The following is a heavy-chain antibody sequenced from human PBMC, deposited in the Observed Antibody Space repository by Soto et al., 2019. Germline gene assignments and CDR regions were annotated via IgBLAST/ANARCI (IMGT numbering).Heavy chain of an antibody. J-gene: IGHJ4*01. V-gene: IGHV3-53*02. D-gene: IGHD2-15*01. CDR1: GFTVSSNY. CDR2: IYSGDST. Sequence: EVQLVETGGGLIQPGGSLRLSCAASGFTVSSNYMTWVRQAPGKGLEWVSVIYSGDSTYYADSVKGLFTICRDNSKNRHYLQMTSLRVERTAVYYGAGVLTGRYIDPWGQGTPVTVPS. CDR3: AGVLTGRYIDP.